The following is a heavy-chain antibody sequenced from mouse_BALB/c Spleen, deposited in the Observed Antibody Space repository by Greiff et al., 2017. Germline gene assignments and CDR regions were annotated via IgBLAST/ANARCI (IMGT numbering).Heavy chain of an antibody. D-gene: IGHD2-3*01. CDR3: ARVGYDGYFPAWFAY. CDR1: GFSLTSYG. V-gene: IGHV2-9*02. Sequence: VQLQQSGPGLMAPSQSLSITCTVSGFSLTSYGVHWVRQPPGKGLEWLGVIWAGGSTNYNSALMSRLSISKDNSKSQVFLKMNSLQTDDTAMYYCARVGYDGYFPAWFAYWGQGTLVTVSA. J-gene: IGHJ3*01. CDR2: IWAGGST.